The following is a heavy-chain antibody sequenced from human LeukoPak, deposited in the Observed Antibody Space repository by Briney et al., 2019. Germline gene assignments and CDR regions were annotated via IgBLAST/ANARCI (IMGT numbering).Heavy chain of an antibody. D-gene: IGHD1-1*01. Sequence: SVKVSFKASGGTFSSYAISWVRQAPGQGLEWMGGIIPIFGTANYAQKFQGRVTITADESTSTAYMELSRMRSEDTAVYYCARGTVQLGPSNWFDPWGQGTLVTVSS. CDR1: GGTFSSYA. CDR3: ARGTVQLGPSNWFDP. V-gene: IGHV1-69*13. J-gene: IGHJ5*02. CDR2: IIPIFGTA.